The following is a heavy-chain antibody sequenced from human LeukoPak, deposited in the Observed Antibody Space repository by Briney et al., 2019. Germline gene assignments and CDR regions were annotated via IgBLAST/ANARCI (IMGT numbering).Heavy chain of an antibody. Sequence: RASVKVSCKVSGYTLTELSMHWVRQAPGKGLEWMGGFDPEDGETIYAQKLQGRVTMTTDTSTSTAYMELRSLRSDDTAVYYCARAGSITTRPHAFDMWGQGTMVTVSS. CDR3: ARAGSITTRPHAFDM. J-gene: IGHJ3*02. CDR1: GYTLTELS. D-gene: IGHD6-6*01. CDR2: FDPEDGET. V-gene: IGHV1-24*01.